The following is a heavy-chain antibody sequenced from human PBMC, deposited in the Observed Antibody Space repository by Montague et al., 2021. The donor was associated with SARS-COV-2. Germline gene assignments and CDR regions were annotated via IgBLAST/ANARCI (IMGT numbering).Heavy chain of an antibody. CDR2: ISSSSSYI. CDR1: GFTFSSYS. Sequence: SLRLSCAASGFTFSSYSMNWVRQAPGKGLEWVSSISSSSSYIYYADSVKGRFTISRDSAKNSLYLQMNSLRAEDTAVYYCARDLGGGYYGSGHFDYWGQGTLVTVSS. V-gene: IGHV3-21*01. CDR3: ARDLGGGYYGSGHFDY. J-gene: IGHJ4*02. D-gene: IGHD3-10*01.